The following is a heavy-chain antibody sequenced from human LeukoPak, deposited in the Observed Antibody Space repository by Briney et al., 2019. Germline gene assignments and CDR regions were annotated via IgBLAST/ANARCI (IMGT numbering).Heavy chain of an antibody. CDR3: ARGGGSGRWGSAFDM. Sequence: GGSLRLSCVTSGFTFTNYWMSWVRQAPGKGLEWVANMKQDGREKYYVDSVKGRFTISRDNAKNSLYLQMISLRDEDTAVYYCARGGGSGRWGSAFDMWGQGTMVTVSS. V-gene: IGHV3-7*01. D-gene: IGHD6-19*01. CDR2: MKQDGREK. CDR1: GFTFTNYW. J-gene: IGHJ3*02.